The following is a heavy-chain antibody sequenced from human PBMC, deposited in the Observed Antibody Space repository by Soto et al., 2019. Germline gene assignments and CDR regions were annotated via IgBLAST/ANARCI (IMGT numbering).Heavy chain of an antibody. V-gene: IGHV3-74*01. CDR2: INSDGSST. CDR1: GFTFSSYW. D-gene: IGHD6-6*01. J-gene: IGHJ4*02. Sequence: EVQLVESGGGLVQPGGSLRLSCAASGFTFSSYWMHWVRQAPGKGLVWVSRINSDGSSTSYADSVKGRFTISRDNAKNTLYLQMNSMRAEDTAVYYCARDPPHIAALDYWGQGTLVTVSS. CDR3: ARDPPHIAALDY.